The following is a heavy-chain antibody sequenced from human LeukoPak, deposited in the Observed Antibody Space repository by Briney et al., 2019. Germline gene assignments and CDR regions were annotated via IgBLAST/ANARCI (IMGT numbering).Heavy chain of an antibody. D-gene: IGHD1-1*01. Sequence: GGSLRLSCAASGFTYSSYSMSWVRQAPGKGLEWVSAISGSGGSTYYADSVKGRFTISRDNSKNTLYLQMNSLRAEDTAVYYCAKDQSSTWNYYYYMDVWGKGTTVTVSS. CDR2: ISGSGGST. CDR3: AKDQSSTWNYYYYMDV. CDR1: GFTYSSYS. J-gene: IGHJ6*03. V-gene: IGHV3-23*01.